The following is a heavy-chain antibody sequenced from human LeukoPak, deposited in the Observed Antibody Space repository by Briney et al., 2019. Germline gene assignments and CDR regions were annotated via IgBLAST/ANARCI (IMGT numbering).Heavy chain of an antibody. D-gene: IGHD5-12*01. CDR2: INTDGSST. Sequence: GGSLRLSCAASGFTFSSYWMHWVRQAPGKGLVWVSRINTDGSSTSYADSVKGRFTISRDNAKNTLYLQMNSLRAEDTAVYYCARDQSFYAGYSGSDNFDYWGQGTLVTVSS. CDR3: ARDQSFYAGYSGSDNFDY. V-gene: IGHV3-74*01. CDR1: GFTFSSYW. J-gene: IGHJ4*02.